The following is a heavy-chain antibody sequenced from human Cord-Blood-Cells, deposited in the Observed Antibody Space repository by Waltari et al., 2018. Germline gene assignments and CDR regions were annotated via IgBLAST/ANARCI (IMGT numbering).Heavy chain of an antibody. V-gene: IGHV4-30-4*01. D-gene: IGHD3-10*01. J-gene: IGHJ4*02. CDR1: GGSIRSGDYY. CDR3: ARDHYGSGSYDY. Sequence: QVQLQESGPGLVKPSQTLSLTCTVSGGSIRSGDYYWSWLRQPPGKGLEWIGYIYYSGSTYYNPSLKSRVTRSVDTSKNQFSLKLSSVTAADTAVYYCARDHYGSGSYDYWGQGTLVTVSS. CDR2: IYYSGST.